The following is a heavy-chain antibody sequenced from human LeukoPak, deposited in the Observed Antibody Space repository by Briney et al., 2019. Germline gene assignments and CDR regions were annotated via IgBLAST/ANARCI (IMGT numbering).Heavy chain of an antibody. Sequence: SETLSLTCAVPGGSISSSNWWSWVRQPPGKGLEWIGEIYHSGSTNYNPSLKSRVTISVDKSKNQFSLKLSSVTAADTAVYYCTRGLPRANDAFDIWGRGTMVTVSS. CDR2: IYHSGST. CDR1: GGSISSSNW. CDR3: TRGLPRANDAFDI. J-gene: IGHJ3*02. V-gene: IGHV4-4*02.